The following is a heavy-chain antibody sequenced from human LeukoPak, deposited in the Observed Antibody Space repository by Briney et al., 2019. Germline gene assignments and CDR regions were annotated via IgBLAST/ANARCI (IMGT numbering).Heavy chain of an antibody. CDR3: AREMSEDYYYYGMDV. J-gene: IGHJ6*02. V-gene: IGHV3-30*03. Sequence: GRSLRLSCAASGFTFSSYGMHWVRQAPGKGLEWVAVISYDGSNKYYADSVKGRFTISRDNSKNTLYLQMNSLRAEDTAVYYCAREMSEDYYYYGMDVWGQGTTVTVSS. CDR1: GFTFSSYG. CDR2: ISYDGSNK.